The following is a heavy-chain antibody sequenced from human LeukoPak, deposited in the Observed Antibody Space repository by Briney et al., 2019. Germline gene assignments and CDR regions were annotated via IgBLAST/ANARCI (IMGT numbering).Heavy chain of an antibody. CDR1: GYTFTSYY. Sequence: ASVKVSCKASGYTFTSYYMHWVRQAPGQGLEWMGIINPSGGSTSYAQKFQGRVTMTRDMSTSTVYMELSSLRSEDTAVYYCARVRNFGRQWLPSPYDYWGQGTLVTVSS. CDR3: ARVRNFGRQWLPSPYDY. V-gene: IGHV1-46*01. CDR2: INPSGGST. D-gene: IGHD6-19*01. J-gene: IGHJ4*02.